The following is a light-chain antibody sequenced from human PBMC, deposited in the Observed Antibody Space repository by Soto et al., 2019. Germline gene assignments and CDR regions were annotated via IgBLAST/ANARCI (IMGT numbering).Light chain of an antibody. CDR1: SSDVGGYNY. CDR2: EVN. J-gene: IGLJ1*01. Sequence: QSALTQPPSASGSPGQSVTISCTGTSSDVGGYNYVSWYQQHPGKAPKLMIYEVNKRPSGVPERFSGSKSGNTASLTVSGLQAEDEAEYYCCSHAGSNNFYVFGTGTKLTVL. CDR3: CSHAGSNNFYV. V-gene: IGLV2-8*01.